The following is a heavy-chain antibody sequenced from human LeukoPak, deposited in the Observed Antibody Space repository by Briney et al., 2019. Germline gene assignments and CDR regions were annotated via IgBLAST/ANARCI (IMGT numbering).Heavy chain of an antibody. CDR1: GFTFSSNA. J-gene: IGHJ4*02. D-gene: IGHD2-15*01. V-gene: IGHV3-23*01. CDR3: ARQHCSGGDCYFFD. CDR2: ISGTGGIT. Sequence: GGSLRLSCAASGFTFSSNAMCWVRQAPGKGLEWVSLISGTGGITYYADSVKGRFTISRDNSKNTLYLQLNSLRAEDTAVYYCARQHCSGGDCYFFDWGQGTLVTVSS.